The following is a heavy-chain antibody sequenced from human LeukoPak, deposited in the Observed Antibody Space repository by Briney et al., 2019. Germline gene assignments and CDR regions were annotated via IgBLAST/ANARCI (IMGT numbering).Heavy chain of an antibody. J-gene: IGHJ4*02. D-gene: IGHD3-16*01. V-gene: IGHV4-34*01. CDR3: VLRGLQTH. CDR2: INHSGST. Sequence: PSETLSLTCAVYGGSFSGYYWSWIRQPPGKGLEWIGEINHSGSTNYNPSLKSRVTVSVDTSKNQFSLKLSSVTAADTAVYYCVLRGLQTHWGQGTLVTVSS. CDR1: GGSFSGYY.